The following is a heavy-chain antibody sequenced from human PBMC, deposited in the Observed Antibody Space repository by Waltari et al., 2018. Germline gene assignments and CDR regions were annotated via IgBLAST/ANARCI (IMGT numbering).Heavy chain of an antibody. V-gene: IGHV3-7*01. CDR2: IKEDGGRK. D-gene: IGHD2-15*01. CDR3: VRNRGWQQFDF. J-gene: IGHJ4*02. Sequence: EVQLVESGGGLIHPGGSLRLSCAASGFTLSHYWMGWVRQAPGKGLEWVAGIKEDGGRKDYVDSVKGRLTISRDNAKSTLYLQMNSLRAEDTAVFYCVRNRGWQQFDFWGQGTLVTVSS. CDR1: GFTLSHYW.